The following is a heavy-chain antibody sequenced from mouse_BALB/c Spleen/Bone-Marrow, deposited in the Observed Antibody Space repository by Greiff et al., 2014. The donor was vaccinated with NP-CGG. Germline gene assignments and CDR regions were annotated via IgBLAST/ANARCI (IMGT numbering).Heavy chain of an antibody. J-gene: IGHJ4*01. CDR1: GFTFSSYT. Sequence: EVQLQQSGGGLVKPGGSLNLSCAASGFTFSSYTMSWVRQTPEKRLEWVATISSGGSYTYYPDSVKGRFTISRDNAKNTLYLQMSSLKSEDTAMYYCTRDGKGNYDYAMDYWGQGTSVTVSS. CDR2: ISSGGSYT. D-gene: IGHD2-1*01. V-gene: IGHV5-6-4*01. CDR3: TRDGKGNYDYAMDY.